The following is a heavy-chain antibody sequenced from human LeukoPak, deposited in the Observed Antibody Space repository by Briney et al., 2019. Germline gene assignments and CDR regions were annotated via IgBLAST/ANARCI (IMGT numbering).Heavy chain of an antibody. V-gene: IGHV4-38-2*02. CDR1: GYSISNGYY. CDR2: IFYSGST. Sequence: ASETLSLTCTVSGYSISNGYYWGWVRQPPGKALEWIGNIFYSGSTYYSPSLKSRVTISLDTSRNQFSLKLNSVTAADTAVYYCAKSNGYGLIDIWGQGTMVTVSS. J-gene: IGHJ3*02. CDR3: AKSNGYGLIDI. D-gene: IGHD3-22*01.